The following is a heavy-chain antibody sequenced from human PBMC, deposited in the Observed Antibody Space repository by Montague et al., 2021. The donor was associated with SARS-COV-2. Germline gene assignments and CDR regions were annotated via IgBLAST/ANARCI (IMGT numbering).Heavy chain of an antibody. Sequence: SETLSHTCTVSGGSISSSSYYWGWVRQPPGKGLEWIGSIYYSGSTYYNPSLKSRVTISVDTSKNQFSLKLSSVTTADTAVYYCARRVTGTTVHYYYYGMDVWGQGTTVAVSS. V-gene: IGHV4-39*01. J-gene: IGHJ6*02. CDR1: GGSISSSSYY. CDR2: IYYSGST. D-gene: IGHD1-20*01. CDR3: ARRVTGTTVHYYYYGMDV.